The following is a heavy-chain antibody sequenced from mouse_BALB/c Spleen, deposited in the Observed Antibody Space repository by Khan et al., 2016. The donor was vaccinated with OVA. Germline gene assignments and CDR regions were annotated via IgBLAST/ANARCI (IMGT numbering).Heavy chain of an antibody. CDR2: INPSNGGT. CDR3: TRGGYGGFAY. CDR1: GYTFTSYY. Sequence: QVQLQQSVAELVKPGASVKLSCKASGYTFTSYYMYWVKQRPGQGLEWIGEINPSNGGTNFNEKFKNKATLTVDKSSSTAYMQLSSLTSEDSAVYYCTRGGYGGFAYWGQGTLVTVSA. J-gene: IGHJ3*01. D-gene: IGHD1-2*01. V-gene: IGHV1S81*02.